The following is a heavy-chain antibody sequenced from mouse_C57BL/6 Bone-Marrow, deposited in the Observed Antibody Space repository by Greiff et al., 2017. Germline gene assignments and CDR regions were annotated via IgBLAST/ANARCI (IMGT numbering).Heavy chain of an antibody. D-gene: IGHD2-2*01. J-gene: IGHJ4*01. Sequence: QVQLQQPGTELVKPGASVKLSCKASGYTFTSYWMHWVKQRPGQGLEWIGNINPSNGGTNYNEKFKSKATLTVDKSSSTAYMQLSSLTSEDSAVYYCARGGDGYDGLYYYAMDYWGQGTSVTVSS. CDR1: GYTFTSYW. CDR2: INPSNGGT. V-gene: IGHV1-53*01. CDR3: ARGGDGYDGLYYYAMDY.